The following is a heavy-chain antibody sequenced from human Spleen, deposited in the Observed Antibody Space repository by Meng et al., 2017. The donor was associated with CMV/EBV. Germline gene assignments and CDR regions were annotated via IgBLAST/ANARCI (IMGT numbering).Heavy chain of an antibody. J-gene: IGHJ4*02. V-gene: IGHV1-18*01. CDR2: ISAYTGNT. CDR1: GYTFTSYG. D-gene: IGHD2-2*01. Sequence: NVSCNASGYTFTSYGLRWVRQAPGHGLEWMGWISAYTGNTNYAPKLQGRVTMTTDISTSTAYMELRSLRSDDTAVYYCARFYQFYFDYWGQGTLVTVSS. CDR3: ARFYQFYFDY.